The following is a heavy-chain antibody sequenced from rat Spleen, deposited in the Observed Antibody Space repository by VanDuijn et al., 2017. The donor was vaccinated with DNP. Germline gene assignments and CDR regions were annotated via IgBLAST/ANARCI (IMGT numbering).Heavy chain of an antibody. J-gene: IGHJ2*01. CDR1: GFTFSSYW. CDR3: TRMGYYGYKGY. V-gene: IGHV5-58*01. Sequence: EVQLVETGGDLVQPGRSLKLSCVASGFTFSSYWMAWIRQVPGKGLEWVASITTNGGSTYYPDSVKGRFTISRDNVKNTLYLQMNSLRSEDTAIYYCTRMGYYGYKGYWGQGVMVTVSS. CDR2: ITTNGGST. D-gene: IGHD1-9*01.